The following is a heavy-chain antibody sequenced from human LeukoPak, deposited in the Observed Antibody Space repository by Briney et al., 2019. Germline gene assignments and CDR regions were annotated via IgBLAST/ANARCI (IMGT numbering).Heavy chain of an antibody. CDR1: GYTFTSCG. CDR2: INVYNDNK. V-gene: IGHV1-18*01. Sequence: ASVMVSCKASGYTFTSCGISWVRQAPGQGLEWIGWINVYNDNKNYAQKVQGRVTMTTDTSTSTAYMELRSLISDDTAVYFCARARGGGIGAGSYYNRLDFWGQGTPVTVSS. D-gene: IGHD3-10*01. CDR3: ARARGGGIGAGSYYNRLDF. J-gene: IGHJ4*02.